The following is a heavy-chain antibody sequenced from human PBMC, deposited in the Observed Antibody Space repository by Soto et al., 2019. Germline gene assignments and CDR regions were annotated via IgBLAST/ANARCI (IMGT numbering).Heavy chain of an antibody. CDR2: ISSSSSTI. J-gene: IGHJ4*02. V-gene: IGHV3-48*01. D-gene: IGHD3-3*01. Sequence: GGSLRLSCTASGFTFGDYAMSWFRQAPGEGLEWVSYISSSSSTIYYADSVKGRFTISRDNAKNSLYLQMNSLRAEDTALYYCAKVGVVGTDFWSGYYSAHFDYWGQGTLVTVSS. CDR3: AKVGVVGTDFWSGYYSAHFDY. CDR1: GFTFGDYA.